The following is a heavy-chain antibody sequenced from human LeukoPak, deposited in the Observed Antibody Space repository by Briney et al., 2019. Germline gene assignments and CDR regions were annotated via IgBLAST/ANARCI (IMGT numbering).Heavy chain of an antibody. CDR2: ISGSGGST. CDR1: GFTFSTYG. CDR3: AKVEAKWLSPFDY. D-gene: IGHD3-22*01. V-gene: IGHV3-23*01. Sequence: GGSLRLSCAASGFTFSTYGMSWVRQAPGKGLEWVSSISGSGGSTYYADSVKGRFTISRDSSKNTLYLLMNSLRAEDTAVYYCAKVEAKWLSPFDYWGQGTLVTVSS. J-gene: IGHJ4*02.